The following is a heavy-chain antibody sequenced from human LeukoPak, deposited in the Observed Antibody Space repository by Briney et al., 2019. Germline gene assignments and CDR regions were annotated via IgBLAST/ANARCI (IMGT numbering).Heavy chain of an antibody. V-gene: IGHV3-23*01. CDR3: ASPGPDYYGSGSYY. Sequence: GGSLRLSCAASGFTFSSYALSWVRQAPGKGLEWVSGISGSGAVTFYADSVKGRFTISRDNSKNTLYLQMNSLRAEDTAVYYCASPGPDYYGSGSYYWGQGTLVTVSS. CDR1: GFTFSSYA. J-gene: IGHJ4*02. CDR2: ISGSGAVT. D-gene: IGHD3-10*01.